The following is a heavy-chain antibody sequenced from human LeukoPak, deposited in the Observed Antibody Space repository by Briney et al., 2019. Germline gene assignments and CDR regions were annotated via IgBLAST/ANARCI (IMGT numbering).Heavy chain of an antibody. V-gene: IGHV2-5*02. Sequence: ESSPTLFNPTPALTLTCSFSGFSLSTIGVGLGWSRQPPGKALEWLALYYWEDDKRYIPSLKSRLTITKDTSKHKVVLTMTNMDPVDTATYYCALHSEVGVVNDYWGQGTLVTVSS. J-gene: IGHJ4*02. D-gene: IGHD3-3*01. CDR2: YYWEDDK. CDR1: GFSLSTIGVG. CDR3: ALHSEVGVVNDY.